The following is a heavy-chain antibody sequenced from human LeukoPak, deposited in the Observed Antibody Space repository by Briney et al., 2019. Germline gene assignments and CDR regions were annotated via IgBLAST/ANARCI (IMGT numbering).Heavy chain of an antibody. V-gene: IGHV1-2*06. CDR1: GYTFTGYF. D-gene: IGHD3-10*01. CDR3: ARATVTMVRGVPSLDY. CDR2: INPNSGGT. Sequence: GASVKVSCKASGYTFTGYFIHWVRQAPGQGLEWMGRINPNSGGTNFAQKFQGRVTMTRDTSISTAYMELSRLRSDDTAVYYCARATVTMVRGVPSLDYWGQGTLVTVSS. J-gene: IGHJ4*02.